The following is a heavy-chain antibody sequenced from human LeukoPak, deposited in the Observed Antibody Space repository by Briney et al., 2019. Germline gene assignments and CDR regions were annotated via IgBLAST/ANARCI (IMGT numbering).Heavy chain of an antibody. V-gene: IGHV3-48*02. CDR1: GFTFSSYS. D-gene: IGHD5-24*01. J-gene: IGHJ6*02. Sequence: GGSLRLSCAASGFTFSSYSMNWVRQAPGKGLEWVSYISSSGNIIYYADSVKGRFTISRDNAKNSLYLQMNSLRDEDTAVYYCARGEMATPPYYYYGMDVWGQGTTVTVSS. CDR3: ARGEMATPPYYYYGMDV. CDR2: ISSSGNII.